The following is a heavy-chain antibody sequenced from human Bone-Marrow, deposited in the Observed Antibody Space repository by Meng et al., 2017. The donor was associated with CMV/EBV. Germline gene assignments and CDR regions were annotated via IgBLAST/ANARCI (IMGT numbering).Heavy chain of an antibody. J-gene: IGHJ6*02. Sequence: GSLRLSCTVPGGPIRGSSYYWGWIRQPPGKGLEWIGSIYYSGSTYYNPSLKSRVTISVDTSKNQFSLKLSSVTAADTAVYYCARVGGYCSSTSCYDRGYYYYYGMDVWGQGTTVTVSS. V-gene: IGHV4-39*07. CDR3: ARVGGYCSSTSCYDRGYYYYYGMDV. D-gene: IGHD2-2*03. CDR1: GGPIRGSSYY. CDR2: IYYSGST.